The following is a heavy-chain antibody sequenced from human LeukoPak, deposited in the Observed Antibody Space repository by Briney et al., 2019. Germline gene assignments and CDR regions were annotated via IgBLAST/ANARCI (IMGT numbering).Heavy chain of an antibody. CDR2: IYYSGST. J-gene: IGHJ4*02. CDR1: GGSISSGDYF. Sequence: SQTLSLTCTVSGGSISSGDYFWSWIRQPPGKGLEWIGYIYYSGSTYYNPSLKSRVTISVDTSENQFSLKLSSVTAADTAVYYCAGVSSVWLRHVDYWGQGTLVTVSS. CDR3: AGVSSVWLRHVDY. D-gene: IGHD5-12*01. V-gene: IGHV4-30-4*01.